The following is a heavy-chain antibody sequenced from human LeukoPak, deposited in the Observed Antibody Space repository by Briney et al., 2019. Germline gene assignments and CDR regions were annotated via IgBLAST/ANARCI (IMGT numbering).Heavy chain of an antibody. CDR3: ARRRGVAARPQFYYYMDV. CDR1: GFTFSSYW. CDR2: INWNGGST. D-gene: IGHD6-6*01. V-gene: IGHV3-20*04. Sequence: GGSLRLSCAAPGFTFSSYWMHWVRQAPGKGLEWVSGINWNGGSTGYADSVKGRFTISRDNAKNSLYLQMNSLRAEDTALYYCARRRGVAARPQFYYYMDVWGKGTTVTVSS. J-gene: IGHJ6*03.